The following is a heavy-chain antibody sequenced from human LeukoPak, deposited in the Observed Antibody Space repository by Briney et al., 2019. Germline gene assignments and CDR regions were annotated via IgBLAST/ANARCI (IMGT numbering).Heavy chain of an antibody. D-gene: IGHD6-13*01. Sequence: PGESLRLSCAASGFTFSSYWMSWVRQAPGKGLEWVANIKQDGSEKYYVDSVKGRFTISRDNAKNSLYLQMNSLRAEDTAVYYCARAPHGGSSWYDSYWGQGTLVTVSS. CDR2: IKQDGSEK. J-gene: IGHJ4*02. CDR1: GFTFSSYW. CDR3: ARAPHGGSSWYDSY. V-gene: IGHV3-7*01.